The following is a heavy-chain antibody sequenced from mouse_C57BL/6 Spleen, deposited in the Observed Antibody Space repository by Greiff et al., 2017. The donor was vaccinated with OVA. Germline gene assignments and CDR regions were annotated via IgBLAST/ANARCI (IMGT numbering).Heavy chain of an antibody. CDR1: GYTFTDYT. V-gene: IGHV1-18*01. Sequence: EVQLQQSGPELVKPGASVKIPCKASGYTFTDYTMDWVKQSHGKSLEWIGDINPNNGGTIYTQNFKGKATLTVDKSSSTAYMELRSLTSEDTAVYYCARTTTVEATGFDDWGKGTTLTVSS. J-gene: IGHJ2*01. D-gene: IGHD1-1*01. CDR3: ARTTTVEATGFDD. CDR2: INPNNGGT.